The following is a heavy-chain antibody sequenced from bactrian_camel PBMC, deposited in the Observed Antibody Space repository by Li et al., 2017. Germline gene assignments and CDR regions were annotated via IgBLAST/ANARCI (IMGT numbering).Heavy chain of an antibody. CDR1: FVTAC. J-gene: IGHJ6*01. V-gene: IGHV3S53*01. D-gene: IGHD2*01. Sequence: HVQLVESGGGSVQTGGSLRLSCTASFVTACAAWFRQAAGKQRDWVSFLSTDGSPMYANSVKGRFTISKDKILDTVYLQMNSLKPEDTAMYYCAAPSYYSNVADFGYWGQGTQVTVS. CDR3: AAPSYYSNVADFGY. CDR2: LSTDGSP.